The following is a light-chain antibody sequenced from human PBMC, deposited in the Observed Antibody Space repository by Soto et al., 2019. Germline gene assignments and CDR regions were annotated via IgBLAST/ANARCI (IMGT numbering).Light chain of an antibody. Sequence: QSALTQPRSVSGSPGQSVTISCTGTNSDVGGYNSVSWYQQHPGRAPKLMIDDVSQRPSGVPDRFSGSKSDNTASLTISGLQAEDEADYYCCSYVGNYTWVFGGGTKLTVL. CDR2: DVS. CDR1: NSDVGGYNS. V-gene: IGLV2-11*01. J-gene: IGLJ3*02. CDR3: CSYVGNYTWV.